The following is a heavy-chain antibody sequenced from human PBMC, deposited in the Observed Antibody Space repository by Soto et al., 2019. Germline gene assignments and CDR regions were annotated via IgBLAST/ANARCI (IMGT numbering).Heavy chain of an antibody. J-gene: IGHJ6*02. CDR1: RCTFISYA. Sequence: SVKVSFKASRCTFISYAISWVRQAPGQGLEWMGGIIPIFGTANYAQKFQGRVTITADESTSTAYMELSSLRSEDTAVYYCASNFYGMDVWGQGTTVTVSS. CDR3: ASNFYGMDV. CDR2: IIPIFGTA. V-gene: IGHV1-69*13.